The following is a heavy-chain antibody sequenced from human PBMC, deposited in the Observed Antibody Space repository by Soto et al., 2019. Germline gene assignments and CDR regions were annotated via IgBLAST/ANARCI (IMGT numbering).Heavy chain of an antibody. D-gene: IGHD1-26*01. J-gene: IGHJ4*02. CDR2: ITADDGET. CDR3: ARRTLGLSVGIGDD. Sequence: ASVKVSCKTSGYTFTMYGVSWVRQAPGQGREWLGKITADDGETKYAQKVQGRVTMTMDTSTATAYMELRGLTSDDTAVYYCARRTLGLSVGIGDDWGQGXLVTV. V-gene: IGHV1-18*01. CDR1: GYTFTMYG.